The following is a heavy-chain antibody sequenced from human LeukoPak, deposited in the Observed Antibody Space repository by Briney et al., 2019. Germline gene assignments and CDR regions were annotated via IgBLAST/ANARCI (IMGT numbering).Heavy chain of an antibody. CDR2: INPNSGGT. CDR3: ASEAGRRITMVRGIDDAFDI. Sequence: ASVRVSCKASGYTFTGYYMHWVRQAPGQGLEWMGGINPNSGGTNYAQKFQGRVTMTRDTSISTAYMELSRLRSDDTAVYYCASEAGRRITMVRGIDDAFDIWGQGTMVTVSS. J-gene: IGHJ3*02. D-gene: IGHD3-10*01. V-gene: IGHV1-2*02. CDR1: GYTFTGYY.